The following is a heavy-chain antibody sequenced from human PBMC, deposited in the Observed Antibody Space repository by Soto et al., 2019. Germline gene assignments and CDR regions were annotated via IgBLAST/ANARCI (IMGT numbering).Heavy chain of an antibody. J-gene: IGHJ5*02. CDR1: GFTFSSYA. V-gene: IGHV3-30-3*01. CDR3: ARAGMWGHENWFDP. Sequence: PGGSLRLSCAASGFTFSSYAMHWVRQAPGKGLEWVAVISYDGSNKYYADSVKGRFTISRDNSKNTLYLQMNSLRAEDTAVYYCARAGMWGHENWFDPWGQGTLVTVSS. CDR2: ISYDGSNK. D-gene: IGHD1-1*01.